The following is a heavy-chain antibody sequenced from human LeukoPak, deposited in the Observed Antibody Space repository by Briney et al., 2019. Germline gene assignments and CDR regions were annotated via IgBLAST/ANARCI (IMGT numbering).Heavy chain of an antibody. Sequence: PSETLSLTCTVSGGSISSYYWSWIRQPPGKGLEWIGYIYYSGSTNYNPSLKSRVTISVDTSKNQLSLKLSSVTAADTAVYYCARALTVAAAGRPSYYYYGMDVWGQGTTVTVSS. CDR2: IYYSGST. D-gene: IGHD6-13*01. V-gene: IGHV4-59*01. CDR3: ARALTVAAAGRPSYYYYGMDV. J-gene: IGHJ6*02. CDR1: GGSISSYY.